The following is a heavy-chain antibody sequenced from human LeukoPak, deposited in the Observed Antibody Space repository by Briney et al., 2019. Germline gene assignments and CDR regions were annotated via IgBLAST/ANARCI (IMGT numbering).Heavy chain of an antibody. CDR1: GYTNTFTSYY. V-gene: IGHV1-46*01. CDR2: INPSGGST. D-gene: IGHD3-3*02. CDR3: ARDSERATFLEWLFGY. Sequence: ASVKVSCKASGYTNTFTSYYMHWVRQAPGQGLEWMGIINPSGGSTSYALNFQDRVTMTRDTSTSTAYMELSRLRSDDTAVYYCARDSERATFLEWLFGYWGQGTLVTVSS. J-gene: IGHJ4*02.